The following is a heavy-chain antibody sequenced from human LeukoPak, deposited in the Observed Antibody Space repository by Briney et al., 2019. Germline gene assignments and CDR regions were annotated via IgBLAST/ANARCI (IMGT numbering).Heavy chain of an antibody. CDR2: INGDGRNI. CDR1: GFTFINYW. D-gene: IGHD3-9*01. Sequence: GGSLRLSCAASGFTFINYWMHWVRQDPRKGLVWVSRINGDGRNINYADSVRGRFTISRDNAKNTLYLQMNTLRVEDTAVYYCTRDLMDYDVSTGLHHYYMDVWGQGTTVTVSS. CDR3: TRDLMDYDVSTGLHHYYMDV. J-gene: IGHJ6*02. V-gene: IGHV3-74*01.